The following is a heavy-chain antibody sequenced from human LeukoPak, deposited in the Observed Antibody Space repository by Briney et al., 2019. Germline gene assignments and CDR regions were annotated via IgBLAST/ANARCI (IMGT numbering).Heavy chain of an antibody. D-gene: IGHD3-10*01. CDR1: GGTFSSYA. CDR3: ARGYYGSGSYFPFYMDV. CDR2: IIPIFGTA. J-gene: IGHJ6*03. V-gene: IGHV1-69*06. Sequence: SVKVSCKASGGTFSSYAISWVRQAPGQGLEWMGGIIPIFGTANYAQKFQGRVTITADKSTSTAYMELRSLRSDDTAVYYCARGYYGSGSYFPFYMDVWGKGTTVTVSS.